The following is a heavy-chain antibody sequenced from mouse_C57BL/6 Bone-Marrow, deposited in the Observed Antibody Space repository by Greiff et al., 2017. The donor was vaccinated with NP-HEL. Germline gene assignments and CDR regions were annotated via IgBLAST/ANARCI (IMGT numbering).Heavy chain of an antibody. CDR1: GYTFSSYW. CDR2: IDPNSGGT. Sequence: QVQLQQPGAELVKPGASVKLSCKASGYTFSSYWMHWVKQRPGRGLEWIGRIDPNSGGTKYNEKFKSKATLTVDKPSSTAYMLLSSLTSEDSAVYYCARRVMITTYYYAMDYWGQGTSVTVSS. CDR3: ARRVMITTYYYAMDY. D-gene: IGHD2-4*01. V-gene: IGHV1-72*01. J-gene: IGHJ4*01.